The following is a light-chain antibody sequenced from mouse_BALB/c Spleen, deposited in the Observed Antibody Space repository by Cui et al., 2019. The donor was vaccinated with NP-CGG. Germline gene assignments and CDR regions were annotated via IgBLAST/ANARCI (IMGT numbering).Light chain of an antibody. Sequence: QAAVTPVSTLTTSPGETVTLTCRSSTGAVTTSNYANWVQEKPDHLFTGLIGGTNNRTPGVPARFSGSLIGDKAALTITGTQTEDEAMYFCALWYSNHWVFGGGTKLTVL. CDR3: ALWYSNHWV. V-gene: IGLV1*01. CDR1: TGAVTTSNY. J-gene: IGLJ1*01. CDR2: GTN.